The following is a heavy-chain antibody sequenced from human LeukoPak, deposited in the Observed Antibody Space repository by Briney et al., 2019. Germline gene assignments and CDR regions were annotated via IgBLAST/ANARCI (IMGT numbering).Heavy chain of an antibody. V-gene: IGHV3-49*04. Sequence: GGSLRLSCTASGFTFGDYAMSWVRQAPGKGLEWVGFIRSKAYGGTTEYAASVKGRFTISRDDSKSIAYLKMNSLKTEDTAVYYCTRDGVGATLFFDYWGQGTLVTVSS. CDR1: GFTFGDYA. J-gene: IGHJ4*02. D-gene: IGHD1-26*01. CDR2: IRSKAYGGTT. CDR3: TRDGVGATLFFDY.